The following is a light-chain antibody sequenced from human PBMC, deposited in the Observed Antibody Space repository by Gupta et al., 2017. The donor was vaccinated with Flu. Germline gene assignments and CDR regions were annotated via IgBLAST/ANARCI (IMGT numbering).Light chain of an antibody. CDR3: QQSYSIPRT. J-gene: IGKJ1*01. CDR2: ATS. V-gene: IGKV1-39*01. CDR1: ETIDKY. Sequence: DIQMTQSPSSLSASVGDTVTITCRASETIDKYLNWYQQKPGKAPKLLIYATSTLHIGVPARISGSGSVTDFTLTITNRQPEDFATYYCQQSYSIPRTSGQGTKVEIK.